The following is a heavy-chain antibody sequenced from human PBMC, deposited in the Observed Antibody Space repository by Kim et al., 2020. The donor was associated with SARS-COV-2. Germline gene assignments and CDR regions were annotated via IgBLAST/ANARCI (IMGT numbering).Heavy chain of an antibody. CDR2: ISYDGSSQ. Sequence: GGSLRLSCAASGFTFNSYAMHWVRQAPGKGLEWVAVISYDGSSQFYTESLKGRFTISRDISKNTLYLQMNSLGAEDTAVYYCARSGGIVGATRGFDYWGQGTLVIVSS. CDR3: ARSGGIVGATRGFDY. D-gene: IGHD1-26*01. CDR1: GFTFNSYA. V-gene: IGHV3-30*04. J-gene: IGHJ4*02.